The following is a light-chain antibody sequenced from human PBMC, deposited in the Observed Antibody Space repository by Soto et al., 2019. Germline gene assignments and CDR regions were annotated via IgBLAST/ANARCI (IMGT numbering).Light chain of an antibody. CDR3: QQCRNWPFT. J-gene: IGKJ4*01. Sequence: EIVMTQSPATLSVSPGEGATLSCKASQTVYNNLAWYQHRPGQPPSLLIYDASTRATGISARFSGSGYGTEFALTVRILEYDAFAVYCCQQCRNWPFTFGGGAKVEIK. CDR2: DAS. V-gene: IGKV3-15*01. CDR1: QTVYNN.